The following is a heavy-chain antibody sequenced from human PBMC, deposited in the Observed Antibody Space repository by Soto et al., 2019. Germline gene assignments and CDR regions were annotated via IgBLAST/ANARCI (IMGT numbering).Heavy chain of an antibody. D-gene: IGHD6-19*01. CDR3: ARPKGTYSSGDYYFDF. V-gene: IGHV1-69*01. CDR1: GGTFSTYA. Sequence: QVQLEQSGGGVKQPGSSVRVSCKTSGGTFSTYAINWVRQAPGQGLSWMGAIIPLFGTADYSQKFQGRVTITADESTSTAYMELSSLRFDDTAVYFFARPKGTYSSGDYYFDFWGQGTLVTVSS. CDR2: IIPLFGTA. J-gene: IGHJ4*02.